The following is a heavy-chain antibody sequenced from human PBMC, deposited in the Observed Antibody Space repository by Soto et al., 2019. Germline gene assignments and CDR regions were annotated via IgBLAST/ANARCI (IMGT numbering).Heavy chain of an antibody. CDR3: VRDRYYYDSSGYPYYFDY. Sequence: PGGSLRLSCAASGFTFSSYWMSWVRQAPGKGLEWVANIKQDGSEKYYVDSVKGRFTISRDNAKNSLYLQMNSLRAEDTAVYYCVRDRYYYDSSGYPYYFDYWGQGTLVTVSS. CDR2: IKQDGSEK. J-gene: IGHJ4*02. D-gene: IGHD3-22*01. V-gene: IGHV3-7*01. CDR1: GFTFSSYW.